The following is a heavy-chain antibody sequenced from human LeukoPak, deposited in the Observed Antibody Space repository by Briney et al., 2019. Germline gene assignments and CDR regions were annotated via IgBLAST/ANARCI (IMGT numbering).Heavy chain of an antibody. CDR2: IYHSGST. V-gene: IGHV4-59*01. Sequence: PSETLSLTCTVSGGSISSYYWSWIRQPPGKGLEWIGYIYHSGSTNYNPSLKSRVTISVDTSKNQFSLKLSSVTAADTAVYYCAKDDGSRSYSVYWGQGTLVTASS. D-gene: IGHD1-26*01. J-gene: IGHJ4*02. CDR1: GGSISSYY. CDR3: AKDDGSRSYSVY.